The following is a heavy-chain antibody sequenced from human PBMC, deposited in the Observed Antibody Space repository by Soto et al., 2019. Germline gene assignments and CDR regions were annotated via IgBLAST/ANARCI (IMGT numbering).Heavy chain of an antibody. Sequence: VGSLRLSCAASGLTFSGYAMAWVRQAPGKGLEWVSSISGDGAITYYADSVKGRFTISRDNSRNTVYLQMNDLGAEDTALYYCAKDDVSVVRGVLDFWGQGTLVIVSS. CDR2: ISGDGAIT. D-gene: IGHD3-10*01. CDR1: GLTFSGYA. J-gene: IGHJ4*01. V-gene: IGHV3-23*01. CDR3: AKDDVSVVRGVLDF.